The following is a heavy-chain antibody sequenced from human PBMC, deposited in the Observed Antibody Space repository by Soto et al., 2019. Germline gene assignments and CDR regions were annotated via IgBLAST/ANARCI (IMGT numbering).Heavy chain of an antibody. V-gene: IGHV1-3*01. CDR3: ATHHGDGTFDF. Sequence: ASVKVSCKASGYTFRSYAMQWVRQAPGQRLEWMGWINAGYGNTKSSQKFQDRVTISRDTSASTAYMELTGLRSEDTAVYYCATHHGDGTFDFWGQAPIVTVSS. CDR1: GYTFRSYA. D-gene: IGHD1-1*01. J-gene: IGHJ4*02. CDR2: INAGYGNT.